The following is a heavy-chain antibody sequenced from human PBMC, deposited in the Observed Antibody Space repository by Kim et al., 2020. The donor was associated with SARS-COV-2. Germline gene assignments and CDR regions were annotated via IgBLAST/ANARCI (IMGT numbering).Heavy chain of an antibody. D-gene: IGHD3-16*01. CDR1: GFSFSTYG. CDR3: AKRWAYFDY. CDR2: IGGSGGNM. J-gene: IGHJ4*02. V-gene: IGHV3-23*01. Sequence: GGSLRLSCAASGFSFSTYGMSWVRQAPGKGLEWVSCIGGSGGNMYYADSVKGRFTISRDNSPNTPYLQINSLRAEDPAVYYCAKRWAYFDYWGQGTLVT.